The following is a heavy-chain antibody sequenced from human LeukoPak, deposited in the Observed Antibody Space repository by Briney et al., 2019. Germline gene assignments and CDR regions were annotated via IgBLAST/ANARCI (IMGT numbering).Heavy chain of an antibody. Sequence: PSETLSLTCAVSGYSISRGYYWGWIRQPPGKGLGWIGCIYYSGSTYYNTSLKSRVTISVDTPKNQFSLRLISVTAADTAVYSRARQSSSIDYYDSSGYYYGVAFDIWGQGTMVTVSS. CDR3: ARQSSSIDYYDSSGYYYGVAFDI. D-gene: IGHD3-22*01. CDR2: IYYSGST. CDR1: GYSISRGYY. V-gene: IGHV4-38-2*01. J-gene: IGHJ3*02.